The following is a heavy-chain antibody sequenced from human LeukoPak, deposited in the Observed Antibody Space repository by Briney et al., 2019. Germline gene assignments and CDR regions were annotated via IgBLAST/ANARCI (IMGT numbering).Heavy chain of an antibody. CDR3: ARGGRSYCSGDSCCHFDY. CDR1: GVSFSGYY. D-gene: IGHD2-15*01. J-gene: IGHJ4*02. CDR2: INHSGST. V-gene: IGHV4-34*01. Sequence: SETLSLTCAVYGVSFSGYYWSWIGQPPGKGLEWMGEINHSGSTNYNPSLKSRATISVDTSKNQFSLKLSSVTAVETAVYYCARGGRSYCSGDSCCHFDYWGQGTLVTVSS.